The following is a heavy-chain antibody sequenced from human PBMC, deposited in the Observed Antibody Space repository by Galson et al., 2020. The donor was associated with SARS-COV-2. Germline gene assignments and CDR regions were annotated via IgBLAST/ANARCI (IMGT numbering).Heavy chain of an antibody. CDR3: ARHKREGMIVVVSATFDY. CDR1: GGSISSSSYY. V-gene: IGHV4-39*01. D-gene: IGHD3-22*01. CDR2: LYYSGST. J-gene: IGHJ4*02. Sequence: SETLSLTCTVSGGSISSSSYYWRWIRQPPGKGLEWIGSLYYSGSTYYNPSLKSRVTISVDTSKNQFSLKLSSVTAADTAVYYCARHKREGMIVVVSATFDYWGQGTLVSVSS.